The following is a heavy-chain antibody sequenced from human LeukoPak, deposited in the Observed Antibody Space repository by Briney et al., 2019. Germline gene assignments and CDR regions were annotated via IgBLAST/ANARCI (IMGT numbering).Heavy chain of an antibody. D-gene: IGHD1-1*01. CDR2: ISYDGSNK. J-gene: IGHJ3*02. CDR3: AKHTRWSATLHDAFDI. CDR1: GFTFSSYG. V-gene: IGHV3-30*18. Sequence: SGGSLRLSCAASGFTFSSYGMHWVRQAPGKGLEWVAVISYDGSNKYYADSVEGRFTISRDNSKTTLYLQMNSLRAEDTAVYYCAKHTRWSATLHDAFDIWGQGTMVTVSS.